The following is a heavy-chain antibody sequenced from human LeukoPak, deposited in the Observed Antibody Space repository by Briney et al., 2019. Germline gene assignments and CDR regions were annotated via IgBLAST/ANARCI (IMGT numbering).Heavy chain of an antibody. CDR2: INHSGST. Sequence: SETLSLTCAVYGGSFSGYYWSWIRQPPGKGLEWIGEINHSGSTNYNPSLKSRVTISVDTSKNQFSLKLSSVTAADTAVYYCARGWRITMVRGVPFDYWGQGTLVTVSS. J-gene: IGHJ4*02. V-gene: IGHV4-34*01. CDR3: ARGWRITMVRGVPFDY. D-gene: IGHD3-10*01. CDR1: GGSFSGYY.